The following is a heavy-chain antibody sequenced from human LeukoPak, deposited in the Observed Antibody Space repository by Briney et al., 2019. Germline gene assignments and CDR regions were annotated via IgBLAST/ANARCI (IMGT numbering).Heavy chain of an antibody. CDR2: INHSGST. CDR1: GGSFSGYY. CDR3: ARVEKYTSSGPTDP. D-gene: IGHD6-13*01. J-gene: IGHJ5*02. V-gene: IGHV4-34*01. Sequence: MSSETLSLTCAVYGGSFSGYYWSWIRQPPGRGLEWIGEINHSGSTNYNPSLKSRVTISVDTSKNQFSLKLSSVTAADTAVYYRARVEKYTSSGPTDPWGQGTLVTVSS.